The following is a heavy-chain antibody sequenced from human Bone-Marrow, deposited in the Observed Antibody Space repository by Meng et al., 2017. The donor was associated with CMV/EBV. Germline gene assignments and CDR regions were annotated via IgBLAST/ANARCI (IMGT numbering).Heavy chain of an antibody. V-gene: IGHV4-39*07. CDR2: IYHSGST. CDR1: GGSISSYY. Sequence: SETLSLTCTVSGGSISSYYWGWIRQPPGKGLEWIGSIYHSGSTYYNPSPKSRVTISVDTSENQFSLKLSSVTAADTAVYYCARGEATIFGVVITYYYFDYWGQGTLVTVSS. D-gene: IGHD3-3*01. CDR3: ARGEATIFGVVITYYYFDY. J-gene: IGHJ4*02.